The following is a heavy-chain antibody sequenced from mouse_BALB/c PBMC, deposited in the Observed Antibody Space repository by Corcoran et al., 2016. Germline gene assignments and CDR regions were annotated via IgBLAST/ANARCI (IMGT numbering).Heavy chain of an antibody. D-gene: IGHD2-3*01. CDR2: ITHSGET. CDR3: AGDYDGYWYVDV. CDR1: GFPITSGYY. J-gene: IGHJ1*01. Sequence: QMQLQESGPGLVKPSQSRFLACSFTGFPITSGYYWIWIRQSPGKPLEWMGYITHSGETFYNPSLQSPISITRETSKNQFFLQLNSVTTEDTAMYYCAGDYDGYWYVDVWGAGTTVTVSS. V-gene: IGHV12-3*02.